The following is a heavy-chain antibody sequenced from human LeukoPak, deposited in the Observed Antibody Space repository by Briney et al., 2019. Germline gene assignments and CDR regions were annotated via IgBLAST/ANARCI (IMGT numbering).Heavy chain of an antibody. CDR3: VRDWGYDSSGYWQKYFDT. Sequence: PGESLRPSCAASGFTFSTNGMTWVRQAPGKGLEWVSAISGSGGHTYYADSVTGRFTISRDNSKNTLYLQMNSLRAEDTAVYYCVRDWGYDSSGYWQKYFDTWGQGTLVTVSS. D-gene: IGHD3-22*01. V-gene: IGHV3-23*01. CDR2: ISGSGGHT. J-gene: IGHJ4*02. CDR1: GFTFSTNG.